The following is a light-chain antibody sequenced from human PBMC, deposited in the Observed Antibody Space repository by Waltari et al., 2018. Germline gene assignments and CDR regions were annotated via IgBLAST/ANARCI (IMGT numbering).Light chain of an antibody. CDR2: QDN. CDR3: QAWDSSTWV. CDR1: TVVDKS. V-gene: IGLV3-1*01. Sequence: SYELTQPPSVSVSPGQTASITCPADTVVDKSVSWYQQKPGQSPILVIYQDNKRPSGIPARFSGSNSGNTATLTISGTQAMDEADYYCQAWDSSTWVFGGGTKLTVL. J-gene: IGLJ3*02.